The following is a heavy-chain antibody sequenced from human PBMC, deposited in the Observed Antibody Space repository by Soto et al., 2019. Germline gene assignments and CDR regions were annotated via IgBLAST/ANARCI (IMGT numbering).Heavy chain of an antibody. V-gene: IGHV3-64*01. J-gene: IGHJ6*03. D-gene: IGHD6-6*01. CDR1: GFPLSGYA. Sequence: PVGSLSLPCAASGFPLSGYAIGWVRQAPGKGLEYVSGISSNGVGTYYANSVQGRFTISRDNSKNTVYLQMGSLRPEDMAVYYCARRARPDFYYMDVWGKGTTVTVS. CDR3: ARRARPDFYYMDV. CDR2: ISSNGVGT.